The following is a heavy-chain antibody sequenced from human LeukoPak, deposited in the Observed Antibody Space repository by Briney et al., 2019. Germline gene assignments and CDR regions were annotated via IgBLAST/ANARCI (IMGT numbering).Heavy chain of an antibody. D-gene: IGHD3-3*01. CDR3: ARDLDYDFWSGYNY. V-gene: IGHV3-30-3*01. J-gene: IGHJ4*02. CDR1: GFTFSSYA. CDR2: ISYDGSNK. Sequence: GRSLRLSCAASGFTFSSYAMHWVRQAPCKGLEWVAVISYDGSNKYYADSVKGRFTISRDNSKNTLYLQMNSLRAEDTAVYYCARDLDYDFWSGYNYWGQGTLVTVSS.